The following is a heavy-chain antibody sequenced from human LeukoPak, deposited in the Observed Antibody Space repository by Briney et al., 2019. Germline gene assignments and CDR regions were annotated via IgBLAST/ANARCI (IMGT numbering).Heavy chain of an antibody. V-gene: IGHV4-59*08. CDR1: GGSISGYY. J-gene: IGHJ5*02. D-gene: IGHD2-2*01. Sequence: SETLSLTCTVSGGSISGYYWRWIRQPPGKGLEWIGYIYYSGSTNYNPSLKSRVTISVDTSKNQFSLKLSSVTAADTAVYYCTALPDCSSTSCYGFDPWGQGTLVTVSS. CDR3: TALPDCSSTSCYGFDP. CDR2: IYYSGST.